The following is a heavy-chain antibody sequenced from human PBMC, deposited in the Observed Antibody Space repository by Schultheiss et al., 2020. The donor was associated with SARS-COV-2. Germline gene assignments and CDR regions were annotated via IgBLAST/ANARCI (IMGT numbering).Heavy chain of an antibody. J-gene: IGHJ4*02. CDR1: GFTVSSNY. CDR3: AKGRGYSYGYYDY. Sequence: GGSLRLSCAASGFTVSSNYMSWVRQAPGKGLEWVSVIYSCGSTYNAGSVKGRFTICRDNSKNTLYLQMNSLRADDTAVYYCAKGRGYSYGYYDYWGQGTLVTVSS. D-gene: IGHD5-18*01. CDR2: IYSCGST. V-gene: IGHV3-66*03.